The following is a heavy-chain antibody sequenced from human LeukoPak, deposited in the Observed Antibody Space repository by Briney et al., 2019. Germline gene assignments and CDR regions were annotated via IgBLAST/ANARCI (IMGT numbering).Heavy chain of an antibody. J-gene: IGHJ5*02. CDR1: GYTSTNYW. D-gene: IGHD1-26*01. CDR2: IYPGDSDT. V-gene: IGHV5-51*01. Sequence: GESLKISCKVSGYTSTNYWIGWVRQMPGKGLGWMGIIYPGDSDTRYSPSFQGQVTISVDKSISTAYLQWSSLKASDTAMYYCARGPRWELRVWFDPWGQGTLVSVSS. CDR3: ARGPRWELRVWFDP.